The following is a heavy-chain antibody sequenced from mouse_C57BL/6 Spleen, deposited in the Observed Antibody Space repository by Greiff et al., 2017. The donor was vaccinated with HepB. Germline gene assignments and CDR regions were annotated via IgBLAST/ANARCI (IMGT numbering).Heavy chain of an antibody. CDR1: GYTFTSYW. CDR2: IDPSDSYT. CDR3: ARKGYYAMDY. V-gene: IGHV1-69*01. J-gene: IGHJ4*01. Sequence: VQLQQPGAELVMPGASVKLSCKASGYTFTSYWMHWVKQRPGQGLEWIGEIDPSDSYTNYNQKFKGKSTLTVDKSSSTAYMQLSSRTSEDSAVYYCARKGYYAMDYWGQGTSVTVSS.